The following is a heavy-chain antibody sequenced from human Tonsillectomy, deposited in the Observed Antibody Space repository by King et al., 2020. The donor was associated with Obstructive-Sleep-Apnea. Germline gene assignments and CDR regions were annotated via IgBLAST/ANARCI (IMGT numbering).Heavy chain of an antibody. CDR2: IHYSGGA. CDR1: GGSITSHH. J-gene: IGHJ4*02. Sequence: QLQESGPGLVKPSETLSLTCTVSGGSITSHHWSWIRQPPGKGLEWIGYIHYSGGADYSLSLKSRVSMSADTSKNHLALKLTSVTVADTAVYYCAREGGGGVDYWGQGILVTVPS. V-gene: IGHV4-59*11. CDR3: AREGGGGVDY. D-gene: IGHD3-16*01.